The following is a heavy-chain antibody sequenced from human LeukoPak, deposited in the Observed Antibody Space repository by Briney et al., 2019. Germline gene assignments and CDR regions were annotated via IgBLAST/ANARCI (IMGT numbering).Heavy chain of an antibody. V-gene: IGHV3-48*04. CDR3: ARDHGGYTYYYYYMDV. Sequence: GGSLRLSCAASGFTFSSYGMNWVRQAPGEGLEWVSYISSSGSTIYYADSVKGRFTISRDNAKNSLYLQMNSLRAEDTAVYYCARDHGGYTYYYYYMDVWGKGTTATISS. CDR2: ISSSGSTI. D-gene: IGHD5-24*01. J-gene: IGHJ6*03. CDR1: GFTFSSYG.